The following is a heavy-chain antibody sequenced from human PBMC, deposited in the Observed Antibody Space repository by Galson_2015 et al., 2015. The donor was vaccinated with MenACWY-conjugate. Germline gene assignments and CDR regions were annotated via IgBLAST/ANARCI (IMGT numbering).Heavy chain of an antibody. J-gene: IGHJ4*02. CDR2: VHYSGST. CDR1: GGSISTSY. V-gene: IGHV4-59*01. CDR3: ARDISMVRGIMGL. D-gene: IGHD3-10*01. Sequence: SETLSLTCTVSGGSISTSYWNWIRQSPTKGLEWIGYVHYSGSTNYNSSLKSRVTISVDTSKNQFSLKLTSVTAADTAVYYCARDISMVRGIMGLWGQGTLVTVSS.